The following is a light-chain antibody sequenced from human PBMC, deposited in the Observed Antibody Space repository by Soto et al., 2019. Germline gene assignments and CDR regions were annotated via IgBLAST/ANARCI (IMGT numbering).Light chain of an antibody. Sequence: QSVLTQPPSVSEAPGRTVTISCSGSSSNIGNSFVSWYQQLPGTAPRLLIYDNNERPSGIPDRFSGSKSGTSATLGITGLQTGDEADYYCGAWDGGLSAFVFGTGTKLTVL. CDR1: SSNIGNSF. J-gene: IGLJ1*01. V-gene: IGLV1-51*01. CDR3: GAWDGGLSAFV. CDR2: DNN.